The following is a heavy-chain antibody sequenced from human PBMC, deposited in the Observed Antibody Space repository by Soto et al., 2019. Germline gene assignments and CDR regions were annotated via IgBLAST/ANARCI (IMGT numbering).Heavy chain of an antibody. CDR1: GGSISSGGYY. CDR3: ASLPAAAAPFDY. Sequence: KPSETLSLTCTVSGGSISSGGYYWSWIRQHPGKGLEWIGYIYYSGSTYYNPSLKSRVTISVDTSKNQFSLKLSSVTAADTAVYYCASLPAAAAPFDYWGQGTLVTVSS. D-gene: IGHD6-13*01. J-gene: IGHJ4*02. V-gene: IGHV4-31*03. CDR2: IYYSGST.